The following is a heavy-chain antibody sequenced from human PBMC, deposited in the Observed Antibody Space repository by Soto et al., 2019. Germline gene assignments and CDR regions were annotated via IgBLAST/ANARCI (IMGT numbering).Heavy chain of an antibody. Sequence: QVQLQESGPGLVKPSETLSLTCTVSGGSVNSGSYYWSWIRQPPGKGLEWIGYIYYSGSTNYNPSLKSRVTISVDTSRNQFSLNLSSVTAADTAVYYCARDRGYYDSSGYLKAFDIWGQGTMVTVSS. CDR2: IYYSGST. D-gene: IGHD3-22*01. CDR3: ARDRGYYDSSGYLKAFDI. J-gene: IGHJ3*02. V-gene: IGHV4-61*01. CDR1: GGSVNSGSYY.